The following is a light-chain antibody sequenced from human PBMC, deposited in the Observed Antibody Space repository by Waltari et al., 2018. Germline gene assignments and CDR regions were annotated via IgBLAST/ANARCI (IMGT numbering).Light chain of an antibody. CDR2: INSDGTD. CDR3: QTWITGSRI. J-gene: IGLJ2*01. CDR1: SGHTTYA. V-gene: IGLV4-69*01. Sequence: QVVLTQSPSASASLGASVKLTCTLNSGHTTYAIAWYQQQPQKGPCFVLKINSDGTDIRGDGIPDRFSGSRSGAERYLTISSLKSEDEADYCCQTWITGSRIFGRGTRLTVL.